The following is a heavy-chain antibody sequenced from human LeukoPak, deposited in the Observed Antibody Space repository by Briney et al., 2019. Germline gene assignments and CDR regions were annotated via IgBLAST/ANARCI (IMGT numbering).Heavy chain of an antibody. CDR1: GYTFTSYG. J-gene: IGHJ3*02. Sequence: ASVKVSCKASGYTFTSYGLSWVRQAPGQGLEWMGWISAYNGKTESSENLQGRLTMTTDTSTNTAYMELMSLSSDDTAVYYCARVKNDAFDIWGQGTMVTVSS. CDR3: ARVKNDAFDI. V-gene: IGHV1-18*01. CDR2: ISAYNGKT.